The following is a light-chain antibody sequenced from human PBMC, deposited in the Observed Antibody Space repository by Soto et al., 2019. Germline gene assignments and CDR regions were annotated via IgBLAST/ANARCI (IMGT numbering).Light chain of an antibody. CDR2: GNI. CDR3: QSYDSTLSARYI. V-gene: IGLV1-40*01. J-gene: IGLJ1*01. Sequence: VLTQPPSVSGARGQRVTISCTGSSSNIVAGYDVHWYQQRPGTAPKLLIFGNINRPSGVPDRFSGSKSGTSASLAITGLQAEDEGDYYCQSYDSTLSARYIFGTGTKVTVL. CDR1: SSNIVAGYD.